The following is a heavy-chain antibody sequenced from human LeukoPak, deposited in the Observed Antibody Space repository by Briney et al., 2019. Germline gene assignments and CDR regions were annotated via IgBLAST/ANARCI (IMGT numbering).Heavy chain of an antibody. D-gene: IGHD1-26*01. J-gene: IGHJ4*02. CDR2: ISGSGSTI. Sequence: GGSLRLSCAASGFTFSSYEMNWVRHAPGKGLEWVSYISGSGSTIYYADSVKGRFTISRDNTKNSVYLQMNSLRAEDTAVYYCTSASYFTWGQGTLVTVSS. CDR3: TSASYFT. CDR1: GFTFSSYE. V-gene: IGHV3-48*03.